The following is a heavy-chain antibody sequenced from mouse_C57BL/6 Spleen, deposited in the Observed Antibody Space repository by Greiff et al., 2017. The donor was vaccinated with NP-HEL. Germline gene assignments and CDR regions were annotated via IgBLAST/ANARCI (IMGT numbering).Heavy chain of an antibody. Sequence: VQLQQSGAELVRPGASVKLSCTASGFNIKDDYMHWVKQRPEQGLEWIGWIDPENGDTEYASKFQGKATITADTSSNTAYLQLSSLTSEDTAVYYCTRFYYGSTEVYFDYWGQGTTLTVSS. CDR2: IDPENGDT. CDR3: TRFYYGSTEVYFDY. J-gene: IGHJ2*01. CDR1: GFNIKDDY. V-gene: IGHV14-4*01. D-gene: IGHD1-1*01.